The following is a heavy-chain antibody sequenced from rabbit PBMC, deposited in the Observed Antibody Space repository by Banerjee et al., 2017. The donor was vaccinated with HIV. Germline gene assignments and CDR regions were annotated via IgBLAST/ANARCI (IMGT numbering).Heavy chain of an antibody. V-gene: IGHV1S40*01. D-gene: IGHD8-1*01. CDR3: ARDTGSSFSTYGMDL. CDR2: IDDVDGST. CDR1: GFTISSSYW. J-gene: IGHJ6*01. Sequence: QSLEESGGDLVKPGASLTLTCKASGFTISSSYWICWVRQAPGKGLEWIACIDDVDGSTYYASWAKGRFSSSKTSSTTVTLQMTSLTVADTATYFCARDTGSSFSTYGMDLRGPGTLVTVS.